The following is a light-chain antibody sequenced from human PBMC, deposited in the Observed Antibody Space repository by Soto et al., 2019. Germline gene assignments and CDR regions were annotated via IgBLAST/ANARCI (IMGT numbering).Light chain of an antibody. J-gene: IGKJ5*01. CDR3: QQSYSSPPVT. V-gene: IGKV1-39*01. CDR1: QSISNY. CDR2: ATS. Sequence: DIQMTQSPSSLSASVGDRVTITCRASQSISNYLNCYQQKPGKAPQLLIHATSSLQSGVPSRFSGSGSGTDFTLTISSLQPEDFATYYCQQSYSSPPVTFGQGTRLEI.